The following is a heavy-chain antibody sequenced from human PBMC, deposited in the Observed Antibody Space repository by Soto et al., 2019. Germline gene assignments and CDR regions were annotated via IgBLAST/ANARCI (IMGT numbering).Heavy chain of an antibody. CDR1: GFTFSSYS. D-gene: IGHD3-22*01. Sequence: EVQLVESGGGLVKPGGSLRLSCAASGFTFSSYSMNWVRQAPGKGLEWVSSISSSSSYIYYADSVKGRFTISRDNAKNSLYLQMNSLRAEDTAVYYCASGGVYDSGGPEDYFDYWGQGTLVTVSS. CDR2: ISSSSSYI. J-gene: IGHJ4*02. V-gene: IGHV3-21*01. CDR3: ASGGVYDSGGPEDYFDY.